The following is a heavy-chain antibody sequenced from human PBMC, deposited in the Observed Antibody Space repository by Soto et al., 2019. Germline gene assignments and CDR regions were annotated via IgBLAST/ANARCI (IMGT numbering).Heavy chain of an antibody. CDR1: GDSLSSNSAA. CDR3: ARGLTSASDSGGDYFYFYGMDV. V-gene: IGHV6-1*01. D-gene: IGHD3-10*01. Sequence: SQTLSLTCAISGDSLSSNSAAWNWIRQSPSRGLEWLGRTYFMSKWYNDYAVSVRSRMTINPDTSKNQFSLQLNSVTPEDTAVYFCARGLTSASDSGGDYFYFYGMDVWDQGTTVTVSS. J-gene: IGHJ6*02. CDR2: TYFMSKWYN.